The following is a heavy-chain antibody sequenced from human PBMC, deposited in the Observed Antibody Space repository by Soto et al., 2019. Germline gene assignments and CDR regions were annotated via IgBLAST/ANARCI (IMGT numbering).Heavy chain of an antibody. D-gene: IGHD3-10*01. CDR3: AKAPAISMVRGATGDY. J-gene: IGHJ4*02. V-gene: IGHV3-23*01. CDR1: GFTFSSYA. Sequence: EVQLLESGGGLVQPGGSLRLSCAASGFTFSSYAMAWVRQAPGKGLEWVGAISGSGDATYYAGPGKGRFTISRDNFKNTLYLQMNGLRAEDTAVYHCAKAPAISMVRGATGDYLGQGTLVTVSS. CDR2: ISGSGDAT.